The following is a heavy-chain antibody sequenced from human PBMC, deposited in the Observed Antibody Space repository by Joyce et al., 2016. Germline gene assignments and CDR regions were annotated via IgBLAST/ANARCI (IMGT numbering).Heavy chain of an antibody. J-gene: IGHJ6*02. Sequence: EEQLVESGGGLVQSGRSLRLSCAASGFTFDDYAMDWVRQVPGKGLEWVSGIRWNSCDIGYAGSVKGRFTISRDNAKNSLYLQMNSLRTEDTALYYCGRDRSIFGVGIIGYGMDVWGQGTTVTVSS. D-gene: IGHD3-3*01. CDR3: GRDRSIFGVGIIGYGMDV. CDR2: IRWNSCDI. CDR1: GFTFDDYA. V-gene: IGHV3-9*01.